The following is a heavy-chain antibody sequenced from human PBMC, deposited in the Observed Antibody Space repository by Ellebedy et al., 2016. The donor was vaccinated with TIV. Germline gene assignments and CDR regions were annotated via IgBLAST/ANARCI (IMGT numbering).Heavy chain of an antibody. V-gene: IGHV1-8*02. CDR3: SRGGTKGEDKWFDP. J-gene: IGHJ5*02. CDR1: GYTFTSYY. D-gene: IGHD3-10*01. Sequence: ASVKVSCKASGYTFTSYYMHWVRQASGQGLEWMGSMNPKSGDTVYSQKLQGRVTMTKNTPMNTAFMVLTSLRSEDTAVYYCSRGGTKGEDKWFDPWGQGTLVIVSS. CDR2: MNPKSGDT.